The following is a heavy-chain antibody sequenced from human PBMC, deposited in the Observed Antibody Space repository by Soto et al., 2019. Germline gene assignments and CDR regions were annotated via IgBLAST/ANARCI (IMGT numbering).Heavy chain of an antibody. J-gene: IGHJ4*02. CDR2: IIPIFGTA. Sequence: ASVKVSCKASGGTFSSYAISWVRQAPGQGLEWMGGIIPIFGTANYAQKFQGRVTITADESTSTAYMELSSLRSEDTAVYYCARAPGWLQLRPQYYFDYWGQGTLVTVSS. D-gene: IGHD5-12*01. V-gene: IGHV1-69*13. CDR1: GGTFSSYA. CDR3: ARAPGWLQLRPQYYFDY.